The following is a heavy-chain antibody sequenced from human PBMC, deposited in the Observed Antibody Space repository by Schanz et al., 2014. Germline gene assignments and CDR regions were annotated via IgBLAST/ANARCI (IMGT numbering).Heavy chain of an antibody. CDR1: GFSFTNAW. CDR3: AKEDRNHNSDYVY. D-gene: IGHD3-22*01. J-gene: IGHJ4*02. CDR2: IRYDGSSK. Sequence: VQVVESGGGMVKPGRSLKLTCIASGFSFTNAWMNWVRQAPGRGLEWVAFIRYDGSSKYYADSVRGRFTISRDDSKNTLYLQMNSLRPEDTAVYYCAKEDRNHNSDYVYWGQGTLVTVSS. V-gene: IGHV3-30*02.